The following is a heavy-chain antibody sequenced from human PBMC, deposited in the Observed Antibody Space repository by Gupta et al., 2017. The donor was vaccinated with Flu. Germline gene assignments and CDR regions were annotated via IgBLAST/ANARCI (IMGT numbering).Heavy chain of an antibody. V-gene: IGHV3-7*01. CDR1: FTFSSAW. CDR2: NNSRGDGL. J-gene: IGHJ3*02. D-gene: IGHD1-26*01. CDR3: TRDPGWGAFDM. Sequence: FTFSSAWRNWVGQAPGKGLGPVSMNNSRGDGLYYMDSVKGRFTISRDNAKNSLIRLINSLRAEDTAVYYCTRDPGWGAFDMWGQGTLVTISS.